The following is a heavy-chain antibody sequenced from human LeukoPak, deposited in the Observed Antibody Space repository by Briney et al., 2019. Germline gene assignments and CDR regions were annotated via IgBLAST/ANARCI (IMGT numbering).Heavy chain of an antibody. D-gene: IGHD2-2*01. CDR1: GYTFTGYY. J-gene: IGHJ6*04. V-gene: IGHV1-2*04. CDR3: AREYVVPAYYYYGMDV. CDR2: INPNSGGT. Sequence: GASVKVSCKASGYTFTGYYMHWVRQAPGQGLEWMGWINPNSGGTNYAQKFQGWVTMTRDTSISTAYMELSRLRSDDTAVHYCAREYVVPAYYYYGMDVWGKGTTVTVSS.